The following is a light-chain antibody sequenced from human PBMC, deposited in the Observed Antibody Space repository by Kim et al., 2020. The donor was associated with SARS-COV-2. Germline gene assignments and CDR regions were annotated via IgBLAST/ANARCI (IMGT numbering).Light chain of an antibody. CDR3: QRYNSMWT. J-gene: IGKJ1*01. CDR2: EES. CDR1: ESIGTT. V-gene: IGKV1-5*03. Sequence: SPSGRDRVTITGRASESIGTTLVGYKQNPGKAPKLLFYEESNLEKGVPSRFGGRGSGTEFTLTISSLRPADCASYYCQRYNSMWTFGQGAKVDIK.